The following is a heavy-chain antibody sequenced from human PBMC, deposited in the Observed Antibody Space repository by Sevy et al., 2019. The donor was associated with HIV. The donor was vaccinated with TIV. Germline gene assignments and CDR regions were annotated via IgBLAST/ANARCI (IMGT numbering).Heavy chain of an antibody. CDR1: GFTFSNYW. CDR2: IKQDGSEK. Sequence: GGSLRISCTASGFTFSNYWMHWVRQAPGKGLEWVANIKQDGSEKYYVDSVRGRFTISRDNAKNSLYLQMNSLRAEDTAVYYCGYAMEVWGQGTTVTVSS. CDR3: GYAMEV. V-gene: IGHV3-7*01. J-gene: IGHJ6*02.